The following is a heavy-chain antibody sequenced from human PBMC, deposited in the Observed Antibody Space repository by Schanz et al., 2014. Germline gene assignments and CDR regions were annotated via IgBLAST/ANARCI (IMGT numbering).Heavy chain of an antibody. CDR2: ISWNGGFI. Sequence: EVQLVESGGGLVQPGGSLRLSCAASRFTFDEYGMHWVRQAPGKGLEWVSGISWNGGFIAYGDAVKGRFTISRDNSKNTLYLQMNSLRAEDTAVYYCRLWFGELYYGMDVWGQGTTVTVSS. V-gene: IGHV3-9*01. J-gene: IGHJ6*02. CDR1: RFTFDEYG. D-gene: IGHD3-10*01. CDR3: RLWFGELYYGMDV.